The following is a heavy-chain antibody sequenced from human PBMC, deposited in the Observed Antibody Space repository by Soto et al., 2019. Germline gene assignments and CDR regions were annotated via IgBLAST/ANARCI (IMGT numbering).Heavy chain of an antibody. D-gene: IGHD5-12*01. J-gene: IGHJ6*02. V-gene: IGHV1-3*01. CDR2: INAGNGNT. CDR3: ARDIVASRNYYYYGMDV. Sequence: ASVKVSCKASGYTFTSYAMHWVRQAPGQRLEWMGWINAGNGNTKYSQKFQGRVTITRDTSASTAYMELSSLRSEDTAVYYCARDIVASRNYYYYGMDVWGQGTTVTVSS. CDR1: GYTFTSYA.